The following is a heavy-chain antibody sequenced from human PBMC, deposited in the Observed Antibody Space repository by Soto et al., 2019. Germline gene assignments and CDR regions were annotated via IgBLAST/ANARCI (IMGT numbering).Heavy chain of an antibody. D-gene: IGHD4-17*01. Sequence: EVQLVESGGGLIQPGRSLRLSCVASGFTFDDYAMHWVRQAPGKGLEWVAGISWDGATIGYADSVKGRLTISRDNAENSLYLLMNSLRVEDTALYYCAKDASVGYGDHFDYWGKGTLVTVSS. CDR2: ISWDGATI. CDR1: GFTFDDYA. V-gene: IGHV3-9*01. J-gene: IGHJ4*02. CDR3: AKDASVGYGDHFDY.